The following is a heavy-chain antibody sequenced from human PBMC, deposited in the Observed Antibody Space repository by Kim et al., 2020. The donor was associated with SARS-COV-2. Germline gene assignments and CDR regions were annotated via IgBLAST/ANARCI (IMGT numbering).Heavy chain of an antibody. J-gene: IGHJ5*02. Sequence: DCVKGRFTISRDNSKNTRYLQMNSLRAEDTAVYYCAKDQYIVLVDGWFDPWGQGTLVTVSS. V-gene: IGHV3-23*01. CDR3: AKDQYIVLVDGWFDP. D-gene: IGHD2-8*02.